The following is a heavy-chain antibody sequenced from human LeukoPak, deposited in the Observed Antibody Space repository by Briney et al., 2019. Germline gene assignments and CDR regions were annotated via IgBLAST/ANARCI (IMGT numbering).Heavy chain of an antibody. CDR2: ITDSSSAI. CDR1: GFTFSSYG. V-gene: IGHV3-48*01. CDR3: ARKSGSSGYPLDF. J-gene: IGHJ4*02. D-gene: IGHD3-22*01. Sequence: GGSLRLSCAASGFTFSSYGMHWVRQAPGKGLEWVSYITDSSSAIHYAASVKGRFTISRDNAKNSLYLQMNSLRPDDTAVYYCARKSGSSGYPLDFWGQGTLVTVSS.